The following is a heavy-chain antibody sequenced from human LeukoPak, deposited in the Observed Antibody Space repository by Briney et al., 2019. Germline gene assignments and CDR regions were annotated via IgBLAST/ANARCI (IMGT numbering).Heavy chain of an antibody. CDR1: GFTFSSYA. CDR3: AEVVRFAFDY. Sequence: PGGSLRLSCAASGFTFSSYAMSWVRQARGKGLEWVSAISGSGGSTYYADSVKGRFTISRDNSKNTLYLQMNSLRAEDTAVYYCAEVVRFAFDYWGQGTLVTVSS. V-gene: IGHV3-23*01. D-gene: IGHD6-6*01. J-gene: IGHJ4*02. CDR2: ISGSGGST.